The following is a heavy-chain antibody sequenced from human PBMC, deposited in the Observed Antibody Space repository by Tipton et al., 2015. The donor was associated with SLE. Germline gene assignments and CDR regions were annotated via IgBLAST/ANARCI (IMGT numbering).Heavy chain of an antibody. V-gene: IGHV4-59*11. J-gene: IGHJ1*01. Sequence: TLSLTCTVSGDSISSHYWSWIRQPPGKGLEWIGYIYYSGRTNYNPSLKSRVTISVDTSKNQFSLKLSSVTATDTALYYCARGGTFKYFQHWGQGTLVTVSS. CDR3: ARGGTFKYFQH. CDR2: IYYSGRT. D-gene: IGHD3-16*01. CDR1: GDSISSHY.